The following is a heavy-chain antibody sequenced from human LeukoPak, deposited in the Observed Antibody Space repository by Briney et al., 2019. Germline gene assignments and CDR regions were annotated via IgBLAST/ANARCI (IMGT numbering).Heavy chain of an antibody. J-gene: IGHJ5*02. D-gene: IGHD3-10*01. V-gene: IGHV1-2*02. CDR3: ARDQGSGSYQADWFDP. Sequence: ASVKVSCKASGYTFIDYYMHWVRQAPGQGLEWMGWINPNSGGTNYAQKFQGRVTMTRDTSISTAYMELSRLRSDDTAVYYCARDQGSGSYQADWFDPWGQGTLVTVSS. CDR2: INPNSGGT. CDR1: GYTFIDYY.